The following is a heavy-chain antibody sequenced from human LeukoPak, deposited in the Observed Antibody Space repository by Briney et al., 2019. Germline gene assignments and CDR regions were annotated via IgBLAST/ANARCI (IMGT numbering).Heavy chain of an antibody. CDR1: GGSFSGYY. CDR3: AGTYYDFWSGLNWFDP. CDR2: INHSGST. V-gene: IGHV4-34*01. J-gene: IGHJ5*02. D-gene: IGHD3-3*01. Sequence: PSQTLSLTCAVYGGSFSGYYWSWIRQPPGKGLEWIGEINHSGSTNYNPSLKSRVTISVDTSKNQFSLKLSSVTAADTAVYYCAGTYYDFWSGLNWFDPWGQGTLVTVSS.